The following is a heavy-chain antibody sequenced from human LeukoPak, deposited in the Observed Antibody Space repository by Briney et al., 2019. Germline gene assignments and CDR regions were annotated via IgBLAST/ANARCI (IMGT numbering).Heavy chain of an antibody. J-gene: IGHJ5*02. Sequence: ASVTLTCTASGYTFTSYGISWMRQAHAPGIDWKGWISAYNGKTNYAQKFQGRVTMTTNSSTRTAYMENRSPRSDDTAVYYCARAGSISWIDPWGQGTLVTVSS. V-gene: IGHV1-18*01. CDR3: ARAGSISWIDP. D-gene: IGHD3-10*01. CDR1: GYTFTSYG. CDR2: ISAYNGKT.